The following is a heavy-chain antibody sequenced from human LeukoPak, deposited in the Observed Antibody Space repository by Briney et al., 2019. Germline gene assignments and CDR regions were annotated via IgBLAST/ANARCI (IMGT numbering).Heavy chain of an antibody. Sequence: KPSETLSLTCTVYGGSSSSYYWSWIRQPPGKELEWIGYIYYSGTTNYNPSLKSRVTISVDTSKNQFSLKLSSVTAAATAVYYCARGCSSTNDAFDIWGQGTMVTVSS. CDR2: IYYSGTT. CDR1: GGSSSSYY. CDR3: ARGCSSTNDAFDI. D-gene: IGHD2-2*01. J-gene: IGHJ3*02. V-gene: IGHV4-59*01.